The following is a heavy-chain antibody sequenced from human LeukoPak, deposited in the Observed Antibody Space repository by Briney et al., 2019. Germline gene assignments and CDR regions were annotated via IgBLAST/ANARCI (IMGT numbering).Heavy chain of an antibody. CDR2: ISWNSGSI. D-gene: IGHD3-22*01. J-gene: IGHJ4*02. Sequence: PGGSPRLSCAASGFTFDDYAMHWVRQAPGKGLEWVSGISWNSGSIGYADSVKGRFTISRDNAKNSLYLQMNSLRAEDTAVYYCAKDLPRRITMIVVVNLFDYWGQGTLVTVSS. CDR1: GFTFDDYA. V-gene: IGHV3-9*01. CDR3: AKDLPRRITMIVVVNLFDY.